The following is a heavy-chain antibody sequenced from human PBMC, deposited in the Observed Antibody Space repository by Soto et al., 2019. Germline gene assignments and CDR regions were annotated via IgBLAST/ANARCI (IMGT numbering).Heavy chain of an antibody. CDR3: ARLGQYCSSTSCPLYYMDV. J-gene: IGHJ6*03. D-gene: IGHD2-2*01. CDR1: GGSISSYY. CDR2: IYYSGST. V-gene: IGHV4-59*08. Sequence: SSETLSLTCTVSGGSISSYYWSWIRQPPGKGLEWIGYIYYSGSTNYNPSLKSRVTISVDTSKNQFSLKLSSVTAADTAVYYCARLGQYCSSTSCPLYYMDVWGKGTTVTVSS.